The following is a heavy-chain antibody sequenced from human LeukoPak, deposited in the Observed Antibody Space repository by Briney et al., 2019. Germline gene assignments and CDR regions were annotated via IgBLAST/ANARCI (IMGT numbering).Heavy chain of an antibody. CDR1: GYTFTSYG. Sequence: ASVKVSCKASGYTFTSYGISWVRQAPGQGLEWMGWISAYNGNTNYAQKLQGRVTMTTDTSTSTAYMELRSLRSDDTAVYYCARGVRYSGSHEGAEYFQHWGQGTLVTVSS. D-gene: IGHD1-26*01. CDR3: ARGVRYSGSHEGAEYFQH. V-gene: IGHV1-18*01. J-gene: IGHJ1*01. CDR2: ISAYNGNT.